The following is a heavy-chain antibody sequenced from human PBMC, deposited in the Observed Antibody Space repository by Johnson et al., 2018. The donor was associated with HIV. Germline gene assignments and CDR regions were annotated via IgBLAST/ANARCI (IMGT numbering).Heavy chain of an antibody. Sequence: QMLLVESGGVVVQPGRSLRLSCAASGFTFSSYAMHWVRQAPGKGLEWVAVISYDGSNKYYADSLKGRFTISRDNSKNTLYLQMNSLRAEDTAVYYCARGESSGWYRYAFDIWGQGTMVTVSS. J-gene: IGHJ3*02. CDR2: ISYDGSNK. D-gene: IGHD6-19*01. CDR1: GFTFSSYA. V-gene: IGHV3-30-3*01. CDR3: ARGESSGWYRYAFDI.